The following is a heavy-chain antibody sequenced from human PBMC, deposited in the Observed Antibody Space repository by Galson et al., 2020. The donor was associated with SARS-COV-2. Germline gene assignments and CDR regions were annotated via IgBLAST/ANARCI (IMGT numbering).Heavy chain of an antibody. CDR3: ARAPYYYDSSGYREDAFDI. CDR1: GGSISSYY. D-gene: IGHD3-22*01. Sequence: SETLSLTCTVSGGSISSYYWSWIRQPPGKGLEWIGYIYYSGSTNYNPSLKSRVTISVDTSKNQFSLKLSSVTAADTAVYYCARAPYYYDSSGYREDAFDIWGQGTMVTVSS. CDR2: IYYSGST. J-gene: IGHJ3*02. V-gene: IGHV4-59*01.